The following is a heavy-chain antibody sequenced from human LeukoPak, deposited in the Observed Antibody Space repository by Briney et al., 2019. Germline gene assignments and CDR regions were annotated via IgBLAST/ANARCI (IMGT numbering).Heavy chain of an antibody. J-gene: IGHJ4*02. D-gene: IGHD5-12*01. CDR3: ARDSGYDLS. V-gene: IGHV4-4*07. CDR2: KYTSGNT. Sequence: SETLSPTCTVSGDSISSYFWSWIRQPAGKGLELIGRKYTSGNTIYNPSLNSRVSMSVDTSKNQLSLKVRSVTAADTAVYYCARDSGYDLSWGQGTLVTVSS. CDR1: GDSISSYF.